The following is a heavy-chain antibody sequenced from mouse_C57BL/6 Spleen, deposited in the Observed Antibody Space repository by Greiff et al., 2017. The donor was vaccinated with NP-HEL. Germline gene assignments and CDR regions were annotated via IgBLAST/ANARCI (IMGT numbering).Heavy chain of an antibody. CDR1: GYTFTTYW. CDR3: ARDGFAY. J-gene: IGHJ3*01. CDR2: IHPNSGIT. Sequence: QVQLKQPGAELVKPGASVKLSCMASGYTFTTYWMHWVKQRPGQGLEWVGMIHPNSGITNYNEKFKNKATLTVDKSSSTASMQLSSLTSEDSAVYYGARDGFAYWGQGTLVTVSA. V-gene: IGHV1-64*01.